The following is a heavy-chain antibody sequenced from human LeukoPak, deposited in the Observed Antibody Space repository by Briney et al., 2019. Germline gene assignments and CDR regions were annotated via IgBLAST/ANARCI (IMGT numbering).Heavy chain of an antibody. Sequence: ASVKVSCKAPGYTFSSDGITWVRQAPGQGLEWMGWISLYDVNTNYAQKFQGRVTMTRDTSISTAYMELSRLRSDDTAVYYCARDRVVPRGFDPWGQGTQVTVSS. CDR3: ARDRVVPRGFDP. V-gene: IGHV1-18*01. CDR2: ISLYDVNT. CDR1: GYTFSSDG. J-gene: IGHJ5*02. D-gene: IGHD2-2*01.